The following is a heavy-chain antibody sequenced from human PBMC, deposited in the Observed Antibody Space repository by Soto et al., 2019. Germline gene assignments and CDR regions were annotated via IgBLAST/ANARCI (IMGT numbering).Heavy chain of an antibody. CDR1: GGSTSSGSYY. CDR2: IYYTGGT. V-gene: IGHV4-31*03. Sequence: LSLTCTVSGGSTSSGSYYWSWIRQHPGKGLEWIGYIYYTGGTYQNPSLKSRATISLDTSENQFSLKLSSVTAADTAIYYCAGDFRGYGRFDYWGQGTLVTVSS. J-gene: IGHJ4*02. D-gene: IGHD5-12*01. CDR3: AGDFRGYGRFDY.